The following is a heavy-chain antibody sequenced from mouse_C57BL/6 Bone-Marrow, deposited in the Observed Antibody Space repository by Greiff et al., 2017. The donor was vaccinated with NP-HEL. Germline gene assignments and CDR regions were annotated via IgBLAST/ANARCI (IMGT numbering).Heavy chain of an antibody. V-gene: IGHV5-6*01. CDR2: ISSGGSYT. J-gene: IGHJ1*03. CDR1: GFTFSSYG. Sequence: EVHLVESGGDLVKPGGSLKLSCAASGFTFSSYGMSWVRQTPDKRLEWVATISSGGSYTYYTDNVKGRCTITRDNAKNTLYLQMSSLKSEDTAMYYCARHGYFDVWGTGTTVTVSS. CDR3: ARHGYFDV.